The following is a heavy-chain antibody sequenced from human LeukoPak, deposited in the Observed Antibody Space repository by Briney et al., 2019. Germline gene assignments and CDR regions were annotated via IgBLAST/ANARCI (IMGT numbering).Heavy chain of an antibody. D-gene: IGHD6-19*01. J-gene: IGHJ4*02. CDR1: GFTFSSYW. CDR3: AKSTGYSSGWPLYYFDY. V-gene: IGHV3-74*01. Sequence: GGSLRLSCAASGFTFSSYWMHWVRQAPGKGLVWVSRINSDGSRTTYADSVKGRFTISRDNAKNTLYLQMNSLRAEDTALYYCAKSTGYSSGWPLYYFDYWGQGTLATVSS. CDR2: INSDGSRT.